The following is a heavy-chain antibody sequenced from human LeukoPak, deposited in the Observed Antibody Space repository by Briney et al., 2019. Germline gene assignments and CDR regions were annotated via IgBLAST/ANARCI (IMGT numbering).Heavy chain of an antibody. V-gene: IGHV1-2*02. CDR2: INPNSGGT. D-gene: IGHD3-22*01. CDR3: ARDLYHYDSSGSRGTFDI. Sequence: ASVKVPCKASGYTFTGYYIHWVRQAPGQGLEWMGWINPNSGGTNSAQKFQGRVTMTRDTSISTAYMELSRLRSDDTAVYYCARDLYHYDSSGSRGTFDIWGQGTMVTVSS. J-gene: IGHJ3*02. CDR1: GYTFTGYY.